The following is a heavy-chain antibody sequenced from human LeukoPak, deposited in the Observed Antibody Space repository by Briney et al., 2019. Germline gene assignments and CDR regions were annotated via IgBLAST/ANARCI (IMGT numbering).Heavy chain of an antibody. CDR3: ARGYSGSYSAFDI. D-gene: IGHD1-26*01. J-gene: IGHJ3*02. CDR2: IYYSGST. Sequence: SETLSLTCTVSGGSISYYYLSWIRQPPGKGLEWIGYIYYSGSTSYNPSLKSRLIISVDTSKNQFSLKLNSVTAADTAVYYCARGYSGSYSAFDIWGQGTMVTVSS. V-gene: IGHV4-59*01. CDR1: GGSISYYY.